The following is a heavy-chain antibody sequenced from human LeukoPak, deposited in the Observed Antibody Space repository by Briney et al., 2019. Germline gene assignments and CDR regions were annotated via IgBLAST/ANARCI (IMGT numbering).Heavy chain of an antibody. V-gene: IGHV3-30*03. D-gene: IGHD4-17*01. CDR3: ATGSTYGSGHFDY. J-gene: IGHJ4*02. CDR2: VSDDGKNK. CDR1: GFTFRTYG. Sequence: PGRSLRLSCAASGFTFRTYGMHWVRQAPGKGLEWVAAVSDDGKNKDYAASVKGRVTISRDNSKTTLYVQMNSLRVEDTAVYYCATGSTYGSGHFDYWGQGTLVTVSS.